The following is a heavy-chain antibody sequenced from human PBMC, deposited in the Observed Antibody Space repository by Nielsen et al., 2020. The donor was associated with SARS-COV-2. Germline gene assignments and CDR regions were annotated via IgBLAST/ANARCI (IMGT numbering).Heavy chain of an antibody. CDR2: ISSGSSTM. D-gene: IGHD2/OR15-2a*01. CDR3: ARLRDDGYYFDTGPYDY. CDR1: GFAFSGYS. V-gene: IGHV3-48*04. Sequence: GGSLRLSCAASGFAFSGYSMNWVRQAPGKGLEWLSYISSGSSTMYYADSVKGRFTISRDNAKNTVYLQMNSLRAEDTAVYYCARLRDDGYYFDTGPYDYWGQGTPVNVSS. J-gene: IGHJ4*02.